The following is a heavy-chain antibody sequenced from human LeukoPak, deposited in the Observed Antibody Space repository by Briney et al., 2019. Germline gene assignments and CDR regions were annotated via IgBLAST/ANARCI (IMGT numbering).Heavy chain of an antibody. J-gene: IGHJ4*02. D-gene: IGHD3-22*01. CDR2: IYYSGST. CDR1: GGSISSYY. CDR3: ARDYDSSGLFDY. V-gene: IGHV4-59*01. Sequence: SETLSLTCTVSGGSISSYYWSWIRQPAGKGLEWIGYIYYSGSTNYNPSLKSRVTISVDTSKNQFSLKLSSVTAADTAVYYCARDYDSSGLFDYWGQGTLVTVSS.